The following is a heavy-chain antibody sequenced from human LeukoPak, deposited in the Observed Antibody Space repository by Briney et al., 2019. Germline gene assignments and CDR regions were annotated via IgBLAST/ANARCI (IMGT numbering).Heavy chain of an antibody. CDR2: ISYDGSNK. V-gene: IGHV3-30*03. Sequence: PGRSLRLSCAASGLTFSSYGMHWVRQAPGKGLEWVAVISYDGSNKYYADSVKGRFTISRDNSKNTLYLQMNSLRAEDTAVYYCARALKLRLGELSLVPPLEYWGQGTLVTVTS. J-gene: IGHJ4*02. CDR3: ARALKLRLGELSLVPPLEY. CDR1: GLTFSSYG. D-gene: IGHD3-16*02.